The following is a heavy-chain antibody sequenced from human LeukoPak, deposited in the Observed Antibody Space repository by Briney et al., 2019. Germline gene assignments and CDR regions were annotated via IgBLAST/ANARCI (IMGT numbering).Heavy chain of an antibody. V-gene: IGHV4-34*01. J-gene: IGHJ3*02. CDR3: ARSGSSYGYYGAFDI. D-gene: IGHD5-18*01. Sequence: SETLSLTCAVYGGSFSGYYWSWIRQPPGKGLEWIGEINHSGSTNYNPSLKSRVTISVDTSKNQFSLKLSSVTAADTAVYYCARSGSSYGYYGAFDIWGQGTMVTVSS. CDR1: GGSFSGYY. CDR2: INHSGST.